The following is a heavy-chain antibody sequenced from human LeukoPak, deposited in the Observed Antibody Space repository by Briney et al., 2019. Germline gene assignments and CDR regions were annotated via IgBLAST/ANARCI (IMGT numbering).Heavy chain of an antibody. J-gene: IGHJ5*02. D-gene: IGHD3-16*02. CDR1: GYTFTDNY. CDR2: INPNSGGT. V-gene: IGHV1-2*02. CDR3: ARDRGSYRFDP. Sequence: ASVKVSCKASGYTFTDNYMHWVRQAPGQGLEWMGWINPNSGGTKYALQFQGRVTMTRDTSISTAYLGLSRLRSDDTAVYYCARDRGSYRFDPWGQGTLVTVSS.